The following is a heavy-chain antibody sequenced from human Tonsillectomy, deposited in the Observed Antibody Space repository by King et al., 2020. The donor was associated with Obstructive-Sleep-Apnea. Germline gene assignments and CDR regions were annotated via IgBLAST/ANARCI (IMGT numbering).Heavy chain of an antibody. CDR2: IYPGDSDT. J-gene: IGHJ4*02. CDR1: GYSFTSYW. V-gene: IGHV5-51*01. Sequence: VQLVQSGAEVKKPGESLKISCKGSGYSFTSYWIGWVRQMPGKGLEWMGIIYPGDSDTRYSPSFQGQVTISADKSISTAYLQWSSLKASDTAMYYCARQAWYYDSRERADPFDYWGQGTLVTVSS. D-gene: IGHD3-22*01. CDR3: ARQAWYYDSRERADPFDY.